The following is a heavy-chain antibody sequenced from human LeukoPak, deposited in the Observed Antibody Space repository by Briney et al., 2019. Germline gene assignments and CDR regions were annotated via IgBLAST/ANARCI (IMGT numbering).Heavy chain of an antibody. CDR3: AKGHHRDGYDAFDI. CDR1: GFSVTTYA. Sequence: GGSLRLSCAASGFSVTTYAMGWVRQAPGKGLEWVSVISDRGDSTHYADSVKGRFTISRDNSKNTLYLQMNTLRAEDTAVYYCAKGHHRDGYDAFDIWGQGTMVTVSS. J-gene: IGHJ3*02. D-gene: IGHD5-24*01. CDR2: ISDRGDST. V-gene: IGHV3-23*01.